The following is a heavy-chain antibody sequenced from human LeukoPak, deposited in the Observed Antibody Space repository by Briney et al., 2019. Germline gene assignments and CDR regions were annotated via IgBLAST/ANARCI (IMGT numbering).Heavy chain of an antibody. Sequence: GGSLTLSCQVSDSAFSRLWMNWVRQAPGRGLDWVANIKQDGTEKNYVDSVKGRFTISRDNAKNSLYLQMNSLRAEDTAVYYCARERGSGSYHPFDPWGQGTLAAVSS. CDR2: IKQDGTEK. J-gene: IGHJ5*02. CDR1: DSAFSRLW. V-gene: IGHV3-7*01. D-gene: IGHD3-10*01. CDR3: ARERGSGSYHPFDP.